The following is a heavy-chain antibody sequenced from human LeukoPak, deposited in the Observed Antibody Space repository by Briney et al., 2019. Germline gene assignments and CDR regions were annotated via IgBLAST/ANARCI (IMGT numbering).Heavy chain of an antibody. D-gene: IGHD2-15*01. V-gene: IGHV1-69*05. CDR1: GGTFSSYA. J-gene: IGHJ3*02. Sequence: ASVKVSCKASGGTFSSYAIGWVRQAPGHGLEWMGRIIPIFGTANYAQKFQGRVTITTDESTSTAYMELSSLRSEDTAVYYCARGGLGCSGGSCYSAFDIWGQGTMVTVSS. CDR2: IIPIFGTA. CDR3: ARGGLGCSGGSCYSAFDI.